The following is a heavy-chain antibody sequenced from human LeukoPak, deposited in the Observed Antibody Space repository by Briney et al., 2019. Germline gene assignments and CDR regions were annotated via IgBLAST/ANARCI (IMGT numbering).Heavy chain of an antibody. CDR3: ARVRDWDLLRLFDY. CDR2: INPNSSGT. J-gene: IGHJ4*02. CDR1: EYTFTGYY. Sequence: WASVKVSCKASEYTFTGYYMHWVRQAPGQGLEWMGWINPNSSGTNYAQKFQGRVTMTRDTSISTTYMELSRLRFDDTAVYYCARVRDWDLLRLFDYWGQGTLVTVSS. D-gene: IGHD1-26*01. V-gene: IGHV1-2*02.